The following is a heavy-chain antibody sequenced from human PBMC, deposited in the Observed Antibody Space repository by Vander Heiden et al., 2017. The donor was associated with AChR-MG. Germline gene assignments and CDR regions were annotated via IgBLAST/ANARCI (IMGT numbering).Heavy chain of an antibody. J-gene: IGHJ5*02. D-gene: IGHD2-15*01. CDR3: AREAGVAQGWFDP. V-gene: IGHV4-59*11. CDR2: IYYSGTP. CDR1: GGSISSHY. Sequence: QVQLQESGAGLVKPSETLSLTCPVSGGSISSHYWSWIRQPPGKGLEWIGYIYYSGTPNYIPSLKSRVTISVDTSNNQFSLKLRSVTAAYTAVYCCAREAGVAQGWFDPWGQVTLVTVSS.